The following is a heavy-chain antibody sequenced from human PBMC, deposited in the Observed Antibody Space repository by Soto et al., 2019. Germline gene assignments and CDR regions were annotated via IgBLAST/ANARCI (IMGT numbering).Heavy chain of an antibody. CDR1: GGSISSGGYY. Sequence: SETLSLTCTVSGGSISSGGYYWSWIRQHPGKGLEWIGYIYYSGSTYYNPSLKSRVTISVDTSKNQFSLKLSSVTAADTAVYYCASDLTYGDYGGGFDPWGQEPWSPSPQ. D-gene: IGHD4-17*01. CDR2: IYYSGST. J-gene: IGHJ5*02. CDR3: ASDLTYGDYGGGFDP. V-gene: IGHV4-31*03.